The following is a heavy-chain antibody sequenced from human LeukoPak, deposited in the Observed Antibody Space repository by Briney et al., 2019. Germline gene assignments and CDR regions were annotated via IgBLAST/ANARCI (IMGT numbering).Heavy chain of an antibody. J-gene: IGHJ4*02. Sequence: PGGSLRLSCAASGFTFSSYWMSWVRQAPGKGLEWVANIKQDGSEKYYVDSVKGRFTISRDNAKNSLYLQINSLRAEDTAMYYCARLQYSFLYGSGSYGVDYWGQGTLVTVSS. V-gene: IGHV3-7*01. D-gene: IGHD3-10*01. CDR3: ARLQYSFLYGSGSYGVDY. CDR2: IKQDGSEK. CDR1: GFTFSSYW.